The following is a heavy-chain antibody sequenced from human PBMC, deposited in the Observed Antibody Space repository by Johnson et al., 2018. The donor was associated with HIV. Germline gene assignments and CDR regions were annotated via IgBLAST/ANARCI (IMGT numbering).Heavy chain of an antibody. V-gene: IGHV3-30*04. D-gene: IGHD6-13*01. Sequence: QVQLVESGGGLVQPGRSLRLSCAASGFTFDDYAMSWVRQAPGKGLEWVAVISYDGSNKYYADSVKGRFTISRDNAKNSLYRQMSSLRAEDTALYYCARGKGAAAGLDTFDIWGQGTMVSVSS. J-gene: IGHJ3*02. CDR1: GFTFDDYA. CDR2: ISYDGSNK. CDR3: ARGKGAAAGLDTFDI.